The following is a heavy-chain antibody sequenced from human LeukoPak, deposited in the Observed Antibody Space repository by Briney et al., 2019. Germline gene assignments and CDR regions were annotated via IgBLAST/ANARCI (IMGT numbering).Heavy chain of an antibody. J-gene: IGHJ5*02. CDR1: GFTFSAYG. Sequence: GGSLRLSCVASGFTFSAYGMNWVRRAPGRGLEWVSYITDTGATIYYVDSAKGRFTISRDNSKNTLYLQMNSLRAEDTAVYYCAKDVEWSSSDDGYNWFDPWGQGTLVTVSS. D-gene: IGHD6-13*01. CDR2: ITDTGATI. CDR3: AKDVEWSSSDDGYNWFDP. V-gene: IGHV3-48*01.